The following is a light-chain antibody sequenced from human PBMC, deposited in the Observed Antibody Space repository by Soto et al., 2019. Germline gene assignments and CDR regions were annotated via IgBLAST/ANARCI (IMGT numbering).Light chain of an antibody. CDR2: GAS. J-gene: IGKJ1*01. CDR1: QSVSSSY. CDR3: QQYGSLPRT. V-gene: IGKV3-20*01. Sequence: EIVLTQSRGTLSLSPGERATLSCRASQSVSSSYLAWYQQKPGQAPRLLIYGASSRATGIPDKFSGSGSGTDFTLTISRLEPEDFAVYYCQQYGSLPRTFGQGTKVDIK.